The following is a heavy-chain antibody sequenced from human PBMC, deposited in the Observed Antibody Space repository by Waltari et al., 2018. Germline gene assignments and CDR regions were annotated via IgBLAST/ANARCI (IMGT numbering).Heavy chain of an antibody. CDR1: GGTFSSYA. CDR3: ATSSGWYNYFDY. Sequence: QVQLVQSGAEVKKPGSSVKVSCKASGGTFSSYAISWVRQAPGQGLEWMGGIIPVLGIANYAQKFQGRVTITADESTSTAYMELSSLRSEDTAVYYCATSSGWYNYFDYWGQGTLVTVSS. CDR2: IIPVLGIA. V-gene: IGHV1-69*04. J-gene: IGHJ4*02. D-gene: IGHD6-19*01.